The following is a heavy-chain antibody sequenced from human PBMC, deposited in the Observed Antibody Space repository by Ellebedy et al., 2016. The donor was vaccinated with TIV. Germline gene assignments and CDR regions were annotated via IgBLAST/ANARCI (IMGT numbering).Heavy chain of an antibody. J-gene: IGHJ3*02. V-gene: IGHV3-9*01. CDR2: ISWNSGSI. CDR1: GFIFDDYA. Sequence: GGSLRLXXAASGFIFDDYARHWVRQAAGKGLEWVSGISWNSGSIGYADSVKGRFTISRENAKNSLYLQMNSLRAEDTALYYCAKDTAMGGELLRSGAFDIWGQGTMVTVSS. D-gene: IGHD3-10*01. CDR3: AKDTAMGGELLRSGAFDI.